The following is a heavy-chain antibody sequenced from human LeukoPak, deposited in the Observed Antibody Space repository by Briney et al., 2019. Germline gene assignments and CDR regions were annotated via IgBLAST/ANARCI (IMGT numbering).Heavy chain of an antibody. Sequence: VASVRVSCKASGYTFTGYYMHWVRQAPGQGLEWMGWFNPKSGGTNYAQKFQGRVTMTRDTSISTAFMELSRLTSDDTAVYYCARDLAAITTGSHNWFDPWGQGTLVTVSS. J-gene: IGHJ5*02. V-gene: IGHV1-2*02. CDR2: FNPKSGGT. CDR1: GYTFTGYY. CDR3: ARDLAAITTGSHNWFDP. D-gene: IGHD3-22*01.